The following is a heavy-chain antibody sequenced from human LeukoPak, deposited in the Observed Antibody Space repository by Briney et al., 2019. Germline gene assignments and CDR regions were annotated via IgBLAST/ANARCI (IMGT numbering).Heavy chain of an antibody. Sequence: GASVKVSCKASGGTFSSYAISWVRQAPGQGLEWMGRIIPILGIANYAQKFQGRVTITADKSTSTAYMELSSLRSEDTAVYYCARDLRYYYDSSGHDAFDIWGQGTMVTVSS. CDR3: ARDLRYYYDSSGHDAFDI. CDR2: IIPILGIA. J-gene: IGHJ3*02. D-gene: IGHD3-22*01. V-gene: IGHV1-69*04. CDR1: GGTFSSYA.